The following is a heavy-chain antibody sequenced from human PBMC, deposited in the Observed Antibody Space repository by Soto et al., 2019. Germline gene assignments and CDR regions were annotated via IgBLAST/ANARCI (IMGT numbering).Heavy chain of an antibody. CDR1: GCTLSNYA. CDR3: ARVRPTDYVGNSTTGMDV. J-gene: IGHJ6*02. Sequence: QVQLVQSGAEVKKPGSSVKVSCKASGCTLSNYAFTWVRQAPGQGLEWMGGIIPIFNTANYAQKFQGRVTITADESTSTAYMEVNSLRSEDTAVYYCARVRPTDYVGNSTTGMDVWGQGTTVTVSS. D-gene: IGHD4-17*01. V-gene: IGHV1-69*01. CDR2: IIPIFNTA.